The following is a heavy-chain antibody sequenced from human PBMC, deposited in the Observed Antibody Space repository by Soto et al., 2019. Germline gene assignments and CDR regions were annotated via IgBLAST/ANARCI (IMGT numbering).Heavy chain of an antibody. CDR3: SRREILIGYPLHALEI. Sequence: PGGSLRIACASCGVTFCNSWVHVLRQATRKGLVWVSRINSDGSSTTYVDSVKGRFTISRDNAKNTLYLQMNSLRAEDTAVYYCSRREILIGYPLHALEIWGQGTMDTV. V-gene: IGHV3-74*01. CDR2: INSDGSST. J-gene: IGHJ3*02. D-gene: IGHD3-9*01. CDR1: GVTFCNSW.